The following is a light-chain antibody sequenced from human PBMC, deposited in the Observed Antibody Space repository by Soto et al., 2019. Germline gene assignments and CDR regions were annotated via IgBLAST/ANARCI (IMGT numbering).Light chain of an antibody. CDR1: QSVSSRN. J-gene: IGKJ2*01. Sequence: EIVLTQSPGTVSLSPGERATLSCRASQSVSSRNLAWYRQKPGQAPSLLIFGASNRATGIPDRFSGSGSGTYCTLTISRMEPEDCAVYYCLRYGDSPPAYTFGQGTKLEIK. CDR2: GAS. CDR3: LRYGDSPPAYT. V-gene: IGKV3-20*01.